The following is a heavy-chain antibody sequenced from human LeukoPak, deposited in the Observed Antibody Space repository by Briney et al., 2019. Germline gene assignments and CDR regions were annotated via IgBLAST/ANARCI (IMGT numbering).Heavy chain of an antibody. CDR1: GFTFSSYS. V-gene: IGHV3-21*01. J-gene: IGHJ6*03. CDR3: ARPPYPYYYMDV. Sequence: PGGSLRLSCAASGFTFSSYSMNWVRQAPGKGLEWVSSISSSSSYIYYADSVKGRFTISRDNAKNSLYLQMNSLRAEDTAVYYCARPPYPYYYMDVWGKGTTVTVSS. CDR2: ISSSSSYI.